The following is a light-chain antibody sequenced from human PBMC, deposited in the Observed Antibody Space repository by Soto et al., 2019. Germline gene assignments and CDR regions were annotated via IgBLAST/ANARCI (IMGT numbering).Light chain of an antibody. V-gene: IGKV3-15*01. CDR1: QSISSY. CDR2: GAS. J-gene: IGKJ1*01. CDR3: QQYDNWPWT. Sequence: EIVLTQSPATLSLSPGVRATLSCRASQSISSYLAWYQHKPGQAPRLLIHGASTRAPGFPARFSGSGSGTDFTLTISSLQSEDFAVYYCQQYDNWPWTFGQGTKVDIK.